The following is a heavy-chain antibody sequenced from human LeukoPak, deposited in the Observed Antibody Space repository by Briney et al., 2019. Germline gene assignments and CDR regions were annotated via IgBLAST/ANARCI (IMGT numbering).Heavy chain of an antibody. J-gene: IGHJ3*02. V-gene: IGHV4-34*01. CDR2: INHSGST. CDR3: ASYEYSSGWYRLDAFDI. CDR1: GGSFSGYY. D-gene: IGHD6-19*01. Sequence: SETLSLTCAVYGGSFSGYYWSWIRQPPGKGLEWIGEINHSGSTNYNPSLKSRVTISVDTSKNQFSLKLSSVTAADTAVYYCASYEYSSGWYRLDAFDIWGQGTMVTVSS.